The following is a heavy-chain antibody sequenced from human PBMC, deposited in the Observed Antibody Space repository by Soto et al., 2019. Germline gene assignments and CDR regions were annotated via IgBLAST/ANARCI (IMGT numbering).Heavy chain of an antibody. CDR1: GFTFSSYN. J-gene: IGHJ4*02. D-gene: IGHD4-17*01. CDR3: ARASHDYGALDY. CDR2: ISTWSSYS. Sequence: EVQLVESGGGLVKPGGSLRLSCTASGFTFSSYNMNWVRQAPGKRLEWVSYISTWSSYSFYADSVKGRFTISRDNSENSLYLQLDSLRDEDTAVYYCARASHDYGALDYWGQGALVTVSS. V-gene: IGHV3-21*02.